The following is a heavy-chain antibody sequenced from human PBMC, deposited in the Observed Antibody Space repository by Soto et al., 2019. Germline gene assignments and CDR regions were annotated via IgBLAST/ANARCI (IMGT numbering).Heavy chain of an antibody. J-gene: IGHJ4*02. CDR2: ISYGGSNK. CDR1: GFTFSSYA. D-gene: IGHD1-20*01. V-gene: IGHV3-30-3*01. Sequence: PGGSLRLSCAASGFTFSSYAMHWVRQAPGKGLEWVAVISYGGSNKYYADSVKGRFTISRDNSKNTLYLQMNSLRAEDTAVYYCARIITGTVEIDYWGQGTLVTVSS. CDR3: ARIITGTVEIDY.